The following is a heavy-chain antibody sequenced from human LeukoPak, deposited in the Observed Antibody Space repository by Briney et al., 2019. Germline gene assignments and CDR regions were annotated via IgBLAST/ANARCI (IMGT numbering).Heavy chain of an antibody. V-gene: IGHV3-33*01. CDR2: LGDDGINT. J-gene: IGHJ4*02. Sequence: GGSLRLSRAASGFPFSTYGMHWVRQAPGKGLEWLAVLGDDGINTHYADSVKGRFTISRDNSQNTLYLQMISLRAEDTAVYYCGGVPAATMLRDSWGQGTLVTVSS. CDR1: GFPFSTYG. D-gene: IGHD2-2*01. CDR3: GGVPAATMLRDS.